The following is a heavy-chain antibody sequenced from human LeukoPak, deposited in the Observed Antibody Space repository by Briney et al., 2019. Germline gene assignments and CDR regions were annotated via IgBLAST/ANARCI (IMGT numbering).Heavy chain of an antibody. CDR3: ARTAIVTPRRPTPIAARPRGPFGY. J-gene: IGHJ4*02. Sequence: GASVKVSCKASGYTFTSYDINWVRQATGQGLEWMGWMNPNSGSTGYAQKFQGRVTMTRNTSISTAYMELSSLRSEDTAVYYCARTAIVTPRRPTPIAARPRGPFGYWGQGTLVTVSS. CDR2: MNPNSGST. CDR1: GYTFTSYD. D-gene: IGHD6-6*01. V-gene: IGHV1-8*01.